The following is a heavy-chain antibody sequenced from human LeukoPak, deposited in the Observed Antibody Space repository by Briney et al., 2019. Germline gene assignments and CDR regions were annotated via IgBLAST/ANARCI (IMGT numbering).Heavy chain of an antibody. CDR3: ARAGYSGYDYIYYYYYMDV. CDR1: GYTFTSYY. J-gene: IGHJ6*03. CDR2: INPSGGST. D-gene: IGHD5-12*01. V-gene: IGHV1-46*01. Sequence: ASVKVSCKASGYTFTSYYMHWVRQAPGQGLEWMGIINPSGGSTSYAQKFQGRVTMTRDTSTSTVYMELSSLRSEDTAVYYCARAGYSGYDYIYYYYYMDVWGKGTTVTVSS.